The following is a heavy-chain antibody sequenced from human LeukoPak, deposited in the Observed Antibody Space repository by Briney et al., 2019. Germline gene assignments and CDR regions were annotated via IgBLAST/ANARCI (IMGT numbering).Heavy chain of an antibody. V-gene: IGHV3-33*01. CDR3: ARGPAMVRGVILDY. D-gene: IGHD3-10*01. CDR1: GFTFSSYG. Sequence: GRPLRLSCAASGFTFSSYGMHWVRQAPGKGLEWVAVIWYDGSNKYYADSVKGRFTISRDNSKNTLYLQMNSLRAEDTAVYYCARGPAMVRGVILDYWGQGTLVTVSS. J-gene: IGHJ4*02. CDR2: IWYDGSNK.